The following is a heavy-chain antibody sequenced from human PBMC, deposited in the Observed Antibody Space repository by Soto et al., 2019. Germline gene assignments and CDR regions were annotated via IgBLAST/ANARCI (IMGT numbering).Heavy chain of an antibody. CDR2: IRGGGGST. CDR1: GFTFRLSA. J-gene: IGHJ4*02. Sequence: VQLLESGGGFVQPGEALRLSCVASGFTFRLSAMSWVRQAPGRGLEWVSTIRGGGGSTEYTATVKGRLTISRDDSKETVHWQSTRLRAEATAVYYCAKGPEYDILTGCDYCGQRALVTVST. CDR3: AKGPEYDILTGCDY. V-gene: IGHV3-23*01. D-gene: IGHD3-9*01.